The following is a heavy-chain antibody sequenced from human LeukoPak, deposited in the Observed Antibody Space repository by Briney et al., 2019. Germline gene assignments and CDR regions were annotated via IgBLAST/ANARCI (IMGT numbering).Heavy chain of an antibody. CDR2: IYYSGST. V-gene: IGHV4-39*01. Sequence: WVRQPPGKGLEWIGSIYYSGSTYYNPSLKSRVTISVDTPKNQFSLKLSSVTAADTAVYYCASNGNVWLRRDYYFDYWGQGTLVTVSS. J-gene: IGHJ4*02. D-gene: IGHD5-12*01. CDR3: ASNGNVWLRRDYYFDY.